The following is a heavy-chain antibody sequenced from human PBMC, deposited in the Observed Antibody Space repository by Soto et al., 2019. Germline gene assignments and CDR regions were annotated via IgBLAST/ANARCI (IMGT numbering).Heavy chain of an antibody. CDR3: ARDSSGGNWFDP. D-gene: IGHD6-6*01. J-gene: IGHJ5*02. CDR1: GFTFSSYS. CDR2: ISSSSSYI. V-gene: IGHV3-21*01. Sequence: GGSLRLSCAASGFTFSSYSMNWVRQAPGKGLEWVSSISSSSSYIYYADSVKGRFTISRDNAKNSLYLQMNSLRAEDTAVYYCARDSSGGNWFDPWGQGTLVTVYS.